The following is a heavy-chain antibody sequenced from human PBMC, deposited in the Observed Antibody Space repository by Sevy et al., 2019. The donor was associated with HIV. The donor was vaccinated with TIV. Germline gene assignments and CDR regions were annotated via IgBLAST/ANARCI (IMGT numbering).Heavy chain of an antibody. CDR3: ARDHEKDGELGDYYYYAMDV. CDR1: GFSISDYY. J-gene: IGHJ6*02. D-gene: IGHD3-16*01. V-gene: IGHV3-11*01. CDR2: ISSSGDTI. Sequence: GVSLRLSCAASGFSISDYYMSWIRQAPGKGLQWISYISSSGDTIYYADSVKGRFTISRDNAKNSLYLQLNSLRAEDTAVYYCARDHEKDGELGDYYYYAMDVWGRWTTVTVSS.